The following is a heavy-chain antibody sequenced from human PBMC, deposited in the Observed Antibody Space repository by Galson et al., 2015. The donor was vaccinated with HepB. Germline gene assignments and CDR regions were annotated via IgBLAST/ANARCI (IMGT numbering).Heavy chain of an antibody. V-gene: IGHV1-18*01. CDR3: ARPNRGQYYFDY. J-gene: IGHJ4*02. CDR2: ISAYNGNT. D-gene: IGHD7-27*01. Sequence: SVKVSCKASGYTFTNYGINWVRQAPGQGLEWMGWISAYNGNTNYAQKFQGRVTMTTDTTTRTAYMELRSLRSDDTAVYYCARPNRGQYYFDYWDQGTLVTVSS. CDR1: GYTFTNYG.